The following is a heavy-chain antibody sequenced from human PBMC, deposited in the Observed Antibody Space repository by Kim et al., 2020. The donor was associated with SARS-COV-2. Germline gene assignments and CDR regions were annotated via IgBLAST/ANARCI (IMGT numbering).Heavy chain of an antibody. D-gene: IGHD3-22*01. CDR1: GGSFSGYY. J-gene: IGHJ6*02. V-gene: IGHV4-34*01. Sequence: SETLSLTCAVYGGSFSGYYWSWIRQPPGKGLEWIGEINHSGSTNYNPSLKSRVTIAVDTSKNQFSLKLSSVTAADTAVYYCARAYYEITQVYYYGMDVWGPGTTVTVSS. CDR2: INHSGST. CDR3: ARAYYEITQVYYYGMDV.